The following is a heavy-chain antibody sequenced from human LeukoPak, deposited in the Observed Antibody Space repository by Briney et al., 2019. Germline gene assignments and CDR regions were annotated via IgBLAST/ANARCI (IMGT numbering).Heavy chain of an antibody. CDR3: ASFKDSGSNY. J-gene: IGHJ4*02. D-gene: IGHD1-26*01. CDR2: ISSSSGTI. V-gene: IGHV3-48*04. CDR1: GFTFSTYD. Sequence: QPGGSLRLSCAASGFTFSTYDMNWVRQAPGKGLEWVSYISSSSGTIYYADSVKGRFTISRDNAKNSLYLQMNSLRAEDTAVYYCASFKDSGSNYWGQGTLVTVSS.